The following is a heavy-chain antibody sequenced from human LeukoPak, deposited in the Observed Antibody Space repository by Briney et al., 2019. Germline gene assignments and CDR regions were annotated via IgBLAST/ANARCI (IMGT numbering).Heavy chain of an antibody. CDR2: INPDSGDT. CDR1: GYTFTGYY. CDR3: ARVEDGTAMANV. J-gene: IGHJ4*02. D-gene: IGHD5-18*01. V-gene: IGHV1-2*02. Sequence: ASVKVSCKASGYTFTGYYMHWVRQAPGQGLEWMGWINPDSGDTTYAQKFQGRVTMTRDTSISTAYMELSSLRSEDTAVYYCARVEDGTAMANVWGQGTLVTVSS.